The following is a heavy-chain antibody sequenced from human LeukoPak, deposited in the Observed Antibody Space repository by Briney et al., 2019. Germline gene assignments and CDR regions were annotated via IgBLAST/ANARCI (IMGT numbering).Heavy chain of an antibody. Sequence: PGGSLRLSCTASGFTFSDYGMHWVRQAPGKGLEWVAVISDDGNNKNYADSVKGRFTISRDNSKNTLYLQVNSLRTEDTAVYYCAKDIPYSSGWFDYWGQGTLVTVSS. CDR3: AKDIPYSSGWFDY. CDR2: ISDDGNNK. V-gene: IGHV3-30*18. CDR1: GFTFSDYG. D-gene: IGHD6-19*01. J-gene: IGHJ4*02.